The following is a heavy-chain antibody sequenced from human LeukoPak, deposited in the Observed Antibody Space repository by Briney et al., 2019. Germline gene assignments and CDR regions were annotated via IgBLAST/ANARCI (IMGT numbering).Heavy chain of an antibody. D-gene: IGHD6-19*01. CDR1: GYLFTSYW. Sequence: GESLKIPCKGSGYLFTSYWIGWVRQLPGKGLGWVGVIYPGDSDTRHSPSFQGQVTISADKSISTAYLQWSSLRASDTAMYYCARRVSGRGDFDYWGQGTLVTVSS. CDR2: IYPGDSDT. J-gene: IGHJ4*02. V-gene: IGHV5-51*01. CDR3: ARRVSGRGDFDY.